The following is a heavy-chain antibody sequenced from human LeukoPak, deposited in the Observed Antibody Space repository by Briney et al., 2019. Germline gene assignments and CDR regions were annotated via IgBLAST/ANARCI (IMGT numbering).Heavy chain of an antibody. CDR3: AKDLRRIAAYYFDY. V-gene: IGHV3-30*18. CDR2: ISSDGRDK. CDR1: GFTFSSYA. J-gene: IGHJ4*02. D-gene: IGHD6-25*01. Sequence: GRSLRLSCAASGFTFSSYAIHWVRQAPSNVLEWVAVISSDGRDKHHADSVKGRFTISRDNSKNTLFLQTNSLRPEDTAVYYCAKDLRRIAAYYFDYWGQGTLVTVSS.